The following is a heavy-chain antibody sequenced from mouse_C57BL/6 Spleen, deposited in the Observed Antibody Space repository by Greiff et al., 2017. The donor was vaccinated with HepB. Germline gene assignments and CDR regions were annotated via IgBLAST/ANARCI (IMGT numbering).Heavy chain of an antibody. Sequence: QVQLKQPGAELVMPGASVKLSCKASGYTFTSYWMHWVKQRPGQGLEWIGEIDPSDSYTNYNQKFKGKSTLTVDKSSSTAYMQLSSLTSEDSAVYYCARSNYYYGSSYGFAYWGQGTLVTVSA. CDR2: IDPSDSYT. CDR1: GYTFTSYW. V-gene: IGHV1-69*01. CDR3: ARSNYYYGSSYGFAY. D-gene: IGHD1-1*01. J-gene: IGHJ3*01.